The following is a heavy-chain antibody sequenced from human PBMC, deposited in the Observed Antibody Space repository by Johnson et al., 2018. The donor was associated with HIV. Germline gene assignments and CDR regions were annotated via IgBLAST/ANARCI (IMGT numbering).Heavy chain of an antibody. J-gene: IGHJ3*02. CDR2: ISYDGSNK. V-gene: IGHV3-30-3*01. D-gene: IGHD1-26*01. Sequence: QVQLVESGGGVVQPGRSLRLSCAASGFTFSSYAMHWVRQAPGKGLAWVAVISYDGSNKYYADSVKGRFTISRDNSKNTLYLQMNSLRAEDTAVDYCARDGGIPTGDAVDIGGQGTMVTVSS. CDR3: ARDGGIPTGDAVDI. CDR1: GFTFSSYA.